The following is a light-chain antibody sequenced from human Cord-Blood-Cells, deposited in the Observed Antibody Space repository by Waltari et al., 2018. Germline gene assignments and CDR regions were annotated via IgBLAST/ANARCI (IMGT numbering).Light chain of an antibody. Sequence: DIQMIQSPSSLSASVGDRVTITCRASQSIRSYLNGYHQKPGKAPNLLIYAASSLQSGVPSRFSGSGSGTDFTLTISSLQPEEVATYHCQRSYSTPRTFGQGTKVEIK. CDR1: QSIRSY. CDR3: QRSYSTPRT. J-gene: IGKJ1*01. V-gene: IGKV1-39*01. CDR2: AAS.